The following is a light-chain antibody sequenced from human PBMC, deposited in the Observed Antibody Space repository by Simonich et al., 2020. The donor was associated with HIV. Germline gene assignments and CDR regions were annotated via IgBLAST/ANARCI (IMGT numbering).Light chain of an antibody. CDR1: QRFSSN. CDR3: QHYNNWPLT. CDR2: GAS. V-gene: IGKV3-15*01. J-gene: IGKJ4*01. Sequence: EIVMTQSPATLSVSPGERATLSLRASQRFSSNLAWYQQKPGQAPRLLIYGASTRATGIPARFSGSGSGTDFTLTISSMQSEDFAVYYCQHYNNWPLTFGGGTKVEIK.